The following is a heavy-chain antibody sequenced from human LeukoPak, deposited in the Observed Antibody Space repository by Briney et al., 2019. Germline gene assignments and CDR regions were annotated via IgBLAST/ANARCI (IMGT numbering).Heavy chain of an antibody. J-gene: IGHJ5*02. CDR2: ISANGGRT. D-gene: IGHD6-19*01. V-gene: IGHV3-64*01. Sequence: PGGSLRLFCAASGFSFSSFFMHWVRQAPGKGLEYVSGISANGGRTYYANSVKGRFTISRDNSKNTLYLHLGSLRPEDMAVYYCARGTRFITVAGTSLSFDPWGQGILVSVSS. CDR1: GFSFSSFF. CDR3: ARGTRFITVAGTSLSFDP.